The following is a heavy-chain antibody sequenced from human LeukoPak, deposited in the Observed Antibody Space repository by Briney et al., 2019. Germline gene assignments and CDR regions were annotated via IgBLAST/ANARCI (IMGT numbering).Heavy chain of an antibody. CDR3: ARRVAVKPRYYFVY. Sequence: PSETLSLTCTVSGDSISSYYWSWIRQPPGKGLEWIGYIYYSGNTNSNPSLKSRVTISLDTSKNQFSLRLSSVTAADTAVYYCARRVAVKPRYYFVYWGQGALVTVSS. D-gene: IGHD4-17*01. CDR2: IYYSGNT. J-gene: IGHJ4*02. V-gene: IGHV4-59*08. CDR1: GDSISSYY.